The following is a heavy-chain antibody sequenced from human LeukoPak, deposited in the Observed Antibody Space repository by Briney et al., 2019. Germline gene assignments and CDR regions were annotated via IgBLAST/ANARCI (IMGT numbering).Heavy chain of an antibody. CDR3: ARAADSYDSSGYPDP. CDR1: GYTFTSYY. CDR2: MNPNSGNT. D-gene: IGHD3-22*01. J-gene: IGHJ5*02. Sequence: ASVKVSCKASGYTFTSYYMHWVRQAPGQGLEWMGWMNPNSGNTGYAQKFQGRVTMTRNTSISTAYMELSSLRSEDTAVYYCARAADSYDSSGYPDPWGQGTLVTVSS. V-gene: IGHV1-8*02.